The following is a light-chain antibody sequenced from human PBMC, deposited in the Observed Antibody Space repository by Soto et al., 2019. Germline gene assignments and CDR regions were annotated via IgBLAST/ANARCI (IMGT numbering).Light chain of an antibody. J-gene: IGLJ1*01. CDR3: APWDVSVNGRYA. CDR2: YDD. Sequence: QSVLTQPPSVSEAPRQRVTISCSGSSSNIGNNAVNWYQQLPGKAPKLLIYYDDLLPSGVSDRFSGSKSGTSASLAISGLQSDAEVDYYCAPWDVSVNGRYAFGTGTKLT. V-gene: IGLV1-36*01. CDR1: SSNIGNNA.